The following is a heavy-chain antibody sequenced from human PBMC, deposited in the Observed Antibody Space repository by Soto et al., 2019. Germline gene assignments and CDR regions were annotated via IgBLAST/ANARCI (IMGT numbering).Heavy chain of an antibody. CDR1: GFTFSSYA. CDR2: ISGSGGST. D-gene: IGHD3-16*01. CDR3: AKDLIMITFGGVIDNYGMDV. Sequence: PGGSLRLSCAASGFTFSSYAMSWVRPAPGKGLEWVSAISGSGGSTYYADSVKGRFTISRDNSKNTLYLQMNSLRAEDTAVYYCAKDLIMITFGGVIDNYGMDVWGQGTTVTVSS. J-gene: IGHJ6*02. V-gene: IGHV3-23*01.